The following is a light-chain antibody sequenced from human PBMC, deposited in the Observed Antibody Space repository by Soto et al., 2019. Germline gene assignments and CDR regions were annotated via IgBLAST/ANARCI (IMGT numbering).Light chain of an antibody. V-gene: IGLV1-44*01. J-gene: IGLJ1*01. CDR1: TSNIASNT. Sequence: QSVLTQPPSASETPGQTVSISCSGSTSNIASNTVNRYQHLPGTAPKLLIYYNNQRPSGVPDRFSGSKSGTSASLAISGLQSEDESDYYCAAWDDTIKRYVFGTGTKVTVL. CDR3: AAWDDTIKRYV. CDR2: YNN.